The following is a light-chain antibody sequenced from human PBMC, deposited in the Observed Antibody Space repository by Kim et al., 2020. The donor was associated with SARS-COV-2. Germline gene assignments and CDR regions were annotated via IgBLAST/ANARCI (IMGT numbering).Light chain of an antibody. CDR2: DAS. Sequence: GERATRSCRASQSVSSYLAWYQQKPGQAPRLLIYDASNRATGIPARFSGSGSGTDFTLTISSLEPEDFAVYYCQQRSNWPPGVFTFGPGTKVDIK. CDR3: QQRSNWPPGVFT. J-gene: IGKJ3*01. CDR1: QSVSSY. V-gene: IGKV3-11*01.